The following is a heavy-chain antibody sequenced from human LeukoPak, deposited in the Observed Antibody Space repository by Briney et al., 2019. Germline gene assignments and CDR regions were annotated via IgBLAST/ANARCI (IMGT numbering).Heavy chain of an antibody. CDR1: GYTFTTYY. V-gene: IGHV1-46*01. CDR3: ARSKTPDY. CDR2: INPSGGST. Sequence: VASVKVSCKTSGYTFTTYYMHWVRQAPGQGLEWMGLINPSGGSTSYAQKFRGRVTMTRDTSTSTLYMELSSLRFEDTAVYYCARSKTPDYWGQGTLVTVSS. J-gene: IGHJ4*02. D-gene: IGHD2-15*01.